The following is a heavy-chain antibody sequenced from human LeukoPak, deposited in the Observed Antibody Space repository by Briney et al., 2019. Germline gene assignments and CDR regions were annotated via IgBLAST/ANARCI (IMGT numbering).Heavy chain of an antibody. CDR3: AKDLAARPRQRFRDV. CDR1: GFTFSSYA. V-gene: IGHV3-23*01. D-gene: IGHD6-6*01. J-gene: IGHJ6*02. CDR2: ISGSGGST. Sequence: QAGGSLRLSCAASGFTFSSYAMSWVRQAPGKGLEWVSAISGSGGSTYYADSVKGRFTISRDNSKNTLYLQMNSLRAEDTAVHYCAKDLAARPRQRFRDVWGQGTTVTVSS.